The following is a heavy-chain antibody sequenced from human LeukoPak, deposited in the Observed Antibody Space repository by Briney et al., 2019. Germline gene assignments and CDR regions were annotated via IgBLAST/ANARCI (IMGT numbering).Heavy chain of an antibody. V-gene: IGHV3-74*01. Sequence: GGSLRLSCAASGFTFSDYWMHWVRQVPGKGLVWVSRVNSDGSSTSYADSVKGRFTISRDNAKNSLYLQMNSLRAEDTAVYHCARVAGATAYYYFDYWGQGTLVTVSS. D-gene: IGHD5-12*01. J-gene: IGHJ4*02. CDR3: ARVAGATAYYYFDY. CDR2: VNSDGSST. CDR1: GFTFSDYW.